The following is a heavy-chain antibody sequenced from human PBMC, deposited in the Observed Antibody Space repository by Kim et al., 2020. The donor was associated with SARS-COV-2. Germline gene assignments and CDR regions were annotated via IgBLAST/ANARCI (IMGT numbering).Heavy chain of an antibody. CDR3: ARQRAVAGTDAFDI. V-gene: IGHV4-39*01. D-gene: IGHD6-19*01. CDR1: GGSISSSSYY. Sequence: SETLSLTCTVSGGSISSSSYYWGWIRQPPGKGLEWIGSIYYSGSTYYNPSLKSRVTISVDTSKNQFSLKLSSVTAADTAVYYCARQRAVAGTDAFDIWG. J-gene: IGHJ3*02. CDR2: IYYSGST.